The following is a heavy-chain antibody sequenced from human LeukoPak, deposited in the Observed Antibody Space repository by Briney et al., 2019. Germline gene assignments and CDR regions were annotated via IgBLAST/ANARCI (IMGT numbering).Heavy chain of an antibody. CDR1: GGSFSGYY. J-gene: IGHJ5*02. CDR3: ARGPIVVVPAAMSRLRSKWFDP. V-gene: IGHV4-34*01. CDR2: INYSGST. D-gene: IGHD2-2*01. Sequence: ASETLSLTCAVYGGSFSGYYWSWIRQPPGKGLEWIGEINYSGSTNYNPSLKSRVTISVDTSKNQFSLKLSSVTAADTAVYYCARGPIVVVPAAMSRLRSKWFDPWGQGTLVSVSS.